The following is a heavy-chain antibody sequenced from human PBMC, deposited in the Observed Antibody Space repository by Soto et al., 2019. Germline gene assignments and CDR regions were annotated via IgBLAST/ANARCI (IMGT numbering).Heavy chain of an antibody. CDR2: IYHSGST. V-gene: IGHV4-4*02. D-gene: IGHD3-22*01. CDR3: ARDFPYYDSSGYQDAFDI. J-gene: IGHJ3*02. Sequence: SETLSLTCAVSGGSISSSNWWSWVRQPPGKGLEWIGEIYHSGSTNYNPSLKSRVTISVDKSKNQFSLKLSSVTAADTAVYYCARDFPYYDSSGYQDAFDIWGQGTMVTVSS. CDR1: GGSISSSNW.